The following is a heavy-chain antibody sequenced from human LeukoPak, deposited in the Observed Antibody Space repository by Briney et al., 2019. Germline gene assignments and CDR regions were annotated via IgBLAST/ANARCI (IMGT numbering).Heavy chain of an antibody. V-gene: IGHV3-23*01. Sequence: GGSLRLSCAASGFTFSSYAMSWVRQAPGKGLEWVSAISGSGGSTYYADSVKGRFTISRDNSKNTLYLQMNSLRAEDTAVYYCAKDQRLYYCDSSGYYSNWGQGTLVTVSS. D-gene: IGHD3-22*01. CDR2: ISGSGGST. CDR3: AKDQRLYYCDSSGYYSN. J-gene: IGHJ4*02. CDR1: GFTFSSYA.